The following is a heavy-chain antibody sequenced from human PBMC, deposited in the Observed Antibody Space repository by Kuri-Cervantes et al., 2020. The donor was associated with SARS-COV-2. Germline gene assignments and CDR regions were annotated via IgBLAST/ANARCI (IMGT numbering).Heavy chain of an antibody. CDR3: ARGDWIAVRPIGY. CDR2: IKQDGSEK. V-gene: IGHV3-7*01. CDR1: GFTFGDYA. J-gene: IGHJ4*02. Sequence: GESLKISCTASGFTFGDYAMSWVRQAPGKGLEWVANIKQDGSEKYYVDSVKGRFTISRDKAKNSLYLQMNSLRAEDTAVYYCARGDWIAVRPIGYWGQGTLVTVSS. D-gene: IGHD6-6*01.